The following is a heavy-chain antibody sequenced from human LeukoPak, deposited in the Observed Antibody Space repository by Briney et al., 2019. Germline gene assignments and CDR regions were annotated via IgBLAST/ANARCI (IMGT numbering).Heavy chain of an antibody. D-gene: IGHD3-10*01. J-gene: IGHJ4*02. CDR3: ARSYYGSGSYSNFDY. CDR1: GGSISNSGYY. CDR2: VYYSGNT. V-gene: IGHV4-39*01. Sequence: SETLSLTCTVSGGSISNSGYYWGWIRQPPGKGLEWIGSVYYSGNTNYNPSLKNRVTISVDTSKNQFSLKLRSVTAADTAVYYCARSYYGSGSYSNFDYWGQGTLVTVSS.